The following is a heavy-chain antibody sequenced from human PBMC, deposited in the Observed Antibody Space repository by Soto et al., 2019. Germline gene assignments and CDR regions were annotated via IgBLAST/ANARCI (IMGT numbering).Heavy chain of an antibody. J-gene: IGHJ4*02. CDR2: IYYSGST. CDR1: GVSVSSGSYY. V-gene: IGHV4-61*01. CDR3: ARPKDAYCGGDCYYFDC. D-gene: IGHD2-21*01. Sequence: SETLSLTCPVSGVSVSSGSYYWSWIRQPPGKGLEWIGYIYYSGSTYYNPSLKSRVTMSVDTSKNQFSLKLSSVTAADTAVYYCARPKDAYCGGDCYYFDCWGQGTLVTSPQ.